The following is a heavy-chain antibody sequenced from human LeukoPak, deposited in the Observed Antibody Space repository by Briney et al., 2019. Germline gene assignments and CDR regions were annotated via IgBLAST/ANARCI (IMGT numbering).Heavy chain of an antibody. CDR3: AREGKALVAATHYYYYMDV. D-gene: IGHD2-15*01. CDR2: ISSSSSTI. V-gene: IGHV3-48*01. Sequence: GGSLRLSCAASGFTFSSYSMNWVRQAPGKGLEWVSYISSSSSTIYYADSVKGRFTISRDNAKNSLYLQMNSLRAEDTAVYYCAREGKALVAATHYYYYMDVWGKGTTVTVSS. CDR1: GFTFSSYS. J-gene: IGHJ6*03.